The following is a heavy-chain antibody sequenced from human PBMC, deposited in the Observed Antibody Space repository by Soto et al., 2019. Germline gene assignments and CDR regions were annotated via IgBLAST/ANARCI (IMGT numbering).Heavy chain of an antibody. D-gene: IGHD6-19*01. V-gene: IGHV3-7*02. Sequence: EVQLVESEGGLVQPGGSLRLSCAASGFTFSDNWMTWVRQTPGKGLEWVANIKPDGSNKYHGDSVKGRFTISRDNAKNSLYLQMNSLRAEDTAVYDCVRGSGWLFDYWGQGTLVTVSS. CDR3: VRGSGWLFDY. CDR1: GFTFSDNW. J-gene: IGHJ4*02. CDR2: IKPDGSNK.